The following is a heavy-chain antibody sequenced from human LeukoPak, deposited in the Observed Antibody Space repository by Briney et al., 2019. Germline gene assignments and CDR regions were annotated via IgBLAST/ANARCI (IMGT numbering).Heavy chain of an antibody. V-gene: IGHV3-30*03. CDR2: ISYDGSNK. Sequence: GGSLRLSCAASGFTFSSYGMHWVRQAPGKGLEWVAAISYDGSNKYYADSVKGRFTISRDNSKNTLYLQMNSLRAEDTAVYYCARSPYYYYYGMDVWGQGTTVTVSS. CDR1: GFTFSSYG. CDR3: ARSPYYYYYGMDV. J-gene: IGHJ6*02.